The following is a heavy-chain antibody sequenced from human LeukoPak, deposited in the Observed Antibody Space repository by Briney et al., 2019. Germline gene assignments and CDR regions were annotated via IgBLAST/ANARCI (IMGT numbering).Heavy chain of an antibody. Sequence: GGSLRLSCAVSGFTFSSYAMRWVRQAPGKGLEWVLGISCSGDSTYYADSVKGRFTISRDNSKNTLYLQMNSLRAEDTAVYYCAKKSYYYDSTGYYDDWGQGTLVTVSS. CDR3: AKKSYYYDSTGYYDD. CDR1: GFTFSSYA. V-gene: IGHV3-23*01. J-gene: IGHJ4*02. D-gene: IGHD3-22*01. CDR2: ISCSGDST.